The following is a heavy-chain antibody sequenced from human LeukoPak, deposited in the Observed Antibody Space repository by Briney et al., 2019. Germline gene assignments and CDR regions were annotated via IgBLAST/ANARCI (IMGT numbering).Heavy chain of an antibody. Sequence: SETLSLTCTVSGGSISSSSYYWGWIRQPPGKGLEWIGSIYYSGSTNYNPSLKSRVTISVDTSKNQFSLKLSSVTAADTAVYYCAREIGYCSSTSCSYFDYWGQGTLVTVSS. V-gene: IGHV4-39*07. CDR1: GGSISSSSYY. J-gene: IGHJ4*02. CDR3: AREIGYCSSTSCSYFDY. D-gene: IGHD2-2*01. CDR2: IYYSGST.